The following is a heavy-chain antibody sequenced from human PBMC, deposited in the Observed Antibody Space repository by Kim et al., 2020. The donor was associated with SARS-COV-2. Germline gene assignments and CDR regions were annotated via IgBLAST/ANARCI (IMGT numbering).Heavy chain of an antibody. J-gene: IGHJ4*02. CDR2: IIPSGGNT. V-gene: IGHV1-46*01. D-gene: IGHD5-18*01. CDR3: ARTEDTAMVMGEY. Sequence: ASVKVSCKASGYTFTSYYMLWVRQAPGQGLEWMGIIIPSGGNTSYAQKFHGRVTMTRDTSTCTVHMEQSSLRSEDTAVYYCARTEDTAMVMGEYWGTGT. CDR1: GYTFTSYY.